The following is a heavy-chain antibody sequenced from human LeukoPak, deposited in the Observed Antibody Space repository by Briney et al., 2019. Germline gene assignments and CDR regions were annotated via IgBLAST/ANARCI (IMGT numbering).Heavy chain of an antibody. CDR3: AREGRTTVTTTSN. CDR1: GGSVSSSNHY. CDR2: IYYGGST. D-gene: IGHD4-17*01. V-gene: IGHV4-39*07. Sequence: SETLSLTCTVSGGSVSSSNHYWGWSRQPPGKGLEWIGSIYYGGSTYYNPSLKSRVTISVDTSKNQFSLHLNSVTAADTAVYYCAREGRTTVTTTSNWGQGTLVTVSS. J-gene: IGHJ4*02.